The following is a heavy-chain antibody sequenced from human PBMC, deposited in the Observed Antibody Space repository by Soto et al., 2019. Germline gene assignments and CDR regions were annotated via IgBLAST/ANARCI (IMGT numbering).Heavy chain of an antibody. Sequence: QVQLVESGGGVVQPGRSLRLSCAASGFTFSSYAMHWVRQAPGKGLEWVAVISYDGSNKYYADSVKGRFTISRDKSKNTQYLQMNSLRAEDTAVYYCARDRYPASNYATGADYWGQGTLVTVSS. CDR2: ISYDGSNK. CDR3: ARDRYPASNYATGADY. V-gene: IGHV3-30-3*01. CDR1: GFTFSSYA. J-gene: IGHJ4*02. D-gene: IGHD4-4*01.